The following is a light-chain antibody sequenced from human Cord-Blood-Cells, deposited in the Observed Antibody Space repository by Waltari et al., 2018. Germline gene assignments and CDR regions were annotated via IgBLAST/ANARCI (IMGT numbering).Light chain of an antibody. CDR3: QQYDNLPYT. CDR1: PDISNY. CDR2: DAS. J-gene: IGKJ2*01. Sequence: DIQMTQSPSSLSASVGDRVTITCQASPDISNYLNWYQQKPGKAPKLLNYDASNLETGGPSRFSGSGSGTDFTFTISSLQPEDIATYYCQQYDNLPYTFGQGTKLEIK. V-gene: IGKV1-33*01.